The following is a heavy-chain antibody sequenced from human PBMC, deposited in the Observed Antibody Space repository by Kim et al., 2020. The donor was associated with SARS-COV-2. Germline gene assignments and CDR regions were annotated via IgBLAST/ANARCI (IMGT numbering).Heavy chain of an antibody. D-gene: IGHD1-26*01. CDR3: ASGPEWELLSWVY. J-gene: IGHJ4*02. CDR2: ITPFTGNS. Sequence: SVKVSCKASGYTLTNRYLHWVRQAPGQPPEWMGWITPFTGNSKCAQKFQDRLTITRDKSMSTSYMELSSLRSEDTAMYYCASGPEWELLSWVYWGQGTL. V-gene: IGHV1-45*02. CDR1: GYTLTNRY.